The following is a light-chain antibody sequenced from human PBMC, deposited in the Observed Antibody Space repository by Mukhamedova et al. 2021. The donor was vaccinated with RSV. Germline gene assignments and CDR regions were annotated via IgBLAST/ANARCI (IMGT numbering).Light chain of an antibody. J-gene: IGKJ5*01. V-gene: IGKV1-12*01. CDR2: AAS. CDR3: QQAHIFPIT. Sequence: WYQRRVHGKAPKLLIYAASTLQSGVPSRFIGSGFGTDFTLTINGLQPEDFATYYCQQAHIFPITLGQGTRLEIK.